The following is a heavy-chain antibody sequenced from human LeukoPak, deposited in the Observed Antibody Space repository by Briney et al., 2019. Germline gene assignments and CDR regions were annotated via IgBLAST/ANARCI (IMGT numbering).Heavy chain of an antibody. CDR3: ARDARGDGYLDI. CDR1: GLTVSSNY. D-gene: IGHD5-24*01. V-gene: IGHV3-66*01. J-gene: IGHJ3*02. CDR2: IYSGGST. Sequence: PGGSLRLSCAASGLTVSSNYMSWVRQAPGKGLEWVSVIYSGGSTYYADSVKGRFTISRDNSKNTLYLQMNSLRAEDTAVYYCARDARGDGYLDIWGQGTMVTVSS.